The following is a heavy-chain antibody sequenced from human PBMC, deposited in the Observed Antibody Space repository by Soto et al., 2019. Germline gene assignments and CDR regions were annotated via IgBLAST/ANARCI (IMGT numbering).Heavy chain of an antibody. CDR2: INSDGSSA. D-gene: IGHD1-26*01. V-gene: IGHV3-74*01. CDR3: VRVVSHYSGSYRTIDY. J-gene: IGHJ4*02. Sequence: EVQLVESGGGSVQPGGSLRLSCAASGFSFSSYWMHWVRQAPGKGLGWVSRINSDGSSASYADSVKGRFTISRDNAKNTLYLQMNSLSAEDTAVYHCVRVVSHYSGSYRTIDYGGQGTLVTVSS. CDR1: GFSFSSYW.